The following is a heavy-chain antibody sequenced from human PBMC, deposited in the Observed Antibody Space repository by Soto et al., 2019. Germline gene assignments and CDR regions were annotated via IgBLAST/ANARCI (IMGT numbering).Heavy chain of an antibody. CDR1: GFTFSIYA. Sequence: GGSLRLSCAASGFTFSIYAMTWVRQAPGKGLEWVSTTGATGRTTYYADSVKGRFTVSRDNSKNTLDLQMSSLRAEDTAVYYCATVHNTSRSFDYWGQGTMVTVYS. CDR2: TGATGRTT. CDR3: ATVHNTSRSFDY. J-gene: IGHJ4*02. V-gene: IGHV3-23*01. D-gene: IGHD1-20*01.